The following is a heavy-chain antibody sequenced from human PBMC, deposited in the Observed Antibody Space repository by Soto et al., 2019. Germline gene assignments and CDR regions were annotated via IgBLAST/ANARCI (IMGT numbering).Heavy chain of an antibody. J-gene: IGHJ6*03. CDR2: ISAYNGNT. D-gene: IGHD3-3*01. CDR3: ARAGLRVLEWFPPAYYYYMDV. Sequence: ASVKVSCKASGYSCTSYGISWVRQAPGQGLEWMGWISAYNGNTNYAQKLQGRVTMTTDTSTSTAYMELRSLRSDDTAVYYCARAGLRVLEWFPPAYYYYMDVWGKGTTVTVSS. V-gene: IGHV1-18*01. CDR1: GYSCTSYG.